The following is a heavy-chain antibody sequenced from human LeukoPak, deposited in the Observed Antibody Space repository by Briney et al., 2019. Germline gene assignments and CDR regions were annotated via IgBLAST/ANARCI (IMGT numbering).Heavy chain of an antibody. D-gene: IGHD1-26*01. J-gene: IGHJ4*02. Sequence: ASVKVSCKASVYNFTSYYMHWVRQAPGQGLEGLGIINPTGGTITYAQKFQGRVTMTRDTSTNTVYMELSSLRSEDTAVYYCARGAGATTSFDYWGQGTMVTVSS. CDR3: ARGAGATTSFDY. CDR1: VYNFTSYY. CDR2: INPTGGTI. V-gene: IGHV1-46*03.